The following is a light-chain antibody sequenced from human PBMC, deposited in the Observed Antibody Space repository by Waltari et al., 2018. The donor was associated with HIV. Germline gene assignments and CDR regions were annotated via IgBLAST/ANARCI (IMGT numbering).Light chain of an antibody. Sequence: SYELTQPPSVSVSPGQTASITCSGNHLGGKYASWYQQKPGQSPVLVIYQDNKRPSGIPERFSGSNSGNTATLTISGTQTMDEADYYCQAWDSATGVFGGGTNLTVL. CDR2: QDN. J-gene: IGLJ2*01. V-gene: IGLV3-1*01. CDR3: QAWDSATGV. CDR1: HLGGKY.